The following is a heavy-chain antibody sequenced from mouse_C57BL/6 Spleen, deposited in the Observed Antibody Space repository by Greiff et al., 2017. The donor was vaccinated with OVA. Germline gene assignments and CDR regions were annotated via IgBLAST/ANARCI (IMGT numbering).Heavy chain of an antibody. V-gene: IGHV1-15*01. J-gene: IGHJ4*01. D-gene: IGHD3-2*02. Sequence: VHLVESGAELVRPGASVTLSCKASGYTFTDYEMHWVKQTPVHGLEWIGAIDPETGGTAYNQKFKGKAILTADKSSSTAYMELRSLTSEDSAVYYCTRSLDSSGYYAMDYWGQGTSVTVSS. CDR1: GYTFTDYE. CDR3: TRSLDSSGYYAMDY. CDR2: IDPETGGT.